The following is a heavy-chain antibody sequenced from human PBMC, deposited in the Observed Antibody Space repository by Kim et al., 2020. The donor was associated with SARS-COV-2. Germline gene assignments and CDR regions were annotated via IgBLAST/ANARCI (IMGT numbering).Heavy chain of an antibody. J-gene: IGHJ3*01. Sequence: SETLSLTCTVSGGSISSSSYYWGWIRQPPGKGLEWIGSIYYSGSTYYNPSLKSRVTISVDTSKNQFSLKLSSVTAADTAVYYCARVGGWTTSFFVFWGQGTMVTVSS. CDR3: ARVGGWTTSFFVF. CDR1: GGSISSSSYY. CDR2: IYYSGST. D-gene: IGHD4-17*01. V-gene: IGHV4-39*07.